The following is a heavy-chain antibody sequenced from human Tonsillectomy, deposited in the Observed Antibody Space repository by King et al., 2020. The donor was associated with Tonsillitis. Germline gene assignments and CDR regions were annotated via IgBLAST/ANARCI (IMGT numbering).Heavy chain of an antibody. D-gene: IGHD1-26*01. CDR1: GGPFSDYY. V-gene: IGHV4-34*01. J-gene: IGHJ4*02. Sequence: VQLQQWGAGLLKPSDTLSLTCAVYGGPFSDYYWSWIRQPPGKGLEWIGQINHCGNTNYNPSLKSRVTMSVDTSKNQVSVRLSSVTAADTAVYYCARVSGSYGGGFDSWGQGTLVTVSS. CDR3: ARVSGSYGGGFDS. CDR2: INHCGNT.